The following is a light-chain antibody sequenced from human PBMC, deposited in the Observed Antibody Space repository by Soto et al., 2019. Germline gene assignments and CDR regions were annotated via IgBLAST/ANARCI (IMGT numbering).Light chain of an antibody. CDR1: SSNIGAGYD. V-gene: IGLV1-40*01. Sequence: QSVLTQPPSVSGAPGQRVTISCTGSSSNIGAGYDVHWYQQLPGTAPKLLSYGNSNRPSGVPDRFSGSKSGTSASLAITGLQSEAEADYYCQSYDSSVSVYVFGIGTKLTVL. CDR2: GNS. J-gene: IGLJ1*01. CDR3: QSYDSSVSVYV.